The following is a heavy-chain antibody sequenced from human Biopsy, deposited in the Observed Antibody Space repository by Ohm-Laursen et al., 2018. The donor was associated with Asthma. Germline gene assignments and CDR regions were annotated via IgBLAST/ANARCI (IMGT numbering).Heavy chain of an antibody. Sequence: GSLRLSCAASGFTFSNFAMPWVRQAPGKGLEWVSSITGSGGGTYYADSVKGRFTISRDNSKNTLYLQMNSLRAEDTAVYYCARDKPSHIDYYYGMDVWGQGTTVTVSS. V-gene: IGHV3-23*01. CDR3: ARDKPSHIDYYYGMDV. J-gene: IGHJ6*02. CDR2: ITGSGGGT. CDR1: GFTFSNFA.